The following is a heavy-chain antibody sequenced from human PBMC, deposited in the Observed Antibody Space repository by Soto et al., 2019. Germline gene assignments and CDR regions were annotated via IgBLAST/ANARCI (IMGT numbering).Heavy chain of an antibody. CDR1: GYSFTIYW. CDR3: ARGTVTPYYYYGMDV. D-gene: IGHD4-4*01. CDR2: IDPSDSYT. V-gene: IGHV5-10-1*01. Sequence: PGESLKISCKGSGYSFTIYWISWVRQMPGKGLEWMGRIDPSDSYTNYSPSFQGHVTISADKSISTAYLQWSSLKASDTAMYYCARGTVTPYYYYGMDVWGQGTTVTVSS. J-gene: IGHJ6*02.